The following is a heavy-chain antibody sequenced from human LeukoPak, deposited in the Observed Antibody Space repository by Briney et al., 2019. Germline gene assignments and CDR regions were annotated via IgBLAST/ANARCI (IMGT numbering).Heavy chain of an antibody. CDR1: GFTFSSYG. J-gene: IGHJ4*02. V-gene: IGHV3-33*01. CDR3: ARDGGYYYDSSGYFDY. CDR2: IWDDGSNK. D-gene: IGHD3-22*01. Sequence: GRSLRLSCAASGFTFSSYGMRWVRQAPGKGLEWVAVIWDDGSNKYYADSVKGRFTISKDNSKNTLYLQMNSLRAEDTAVYYCARDGGYYYDSSGYFDYWGQGTLVTVSS.